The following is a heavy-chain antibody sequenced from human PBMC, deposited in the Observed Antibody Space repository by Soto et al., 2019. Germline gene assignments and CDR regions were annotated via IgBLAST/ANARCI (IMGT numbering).Heavy chain of an antibody. V-gene: IGHV4-34*01. J-gene: IGHJ6*02. CDR1: GGSFSGYY. Sequence: QVQLQQWGAGLLKPSETLSLTCAVYGGSFSGYYWSWIRQPPGKGLEWIGEINHSGSTNYNPSLTSRVTISVDTSKNQFSLKLSSVTAADTAVYYCARGAPPLWYYYYGMDVWGQGTTVTVSS. CDR3: ARGAPPLWYYYYGMDV. D-gene: IGHD3-10*01. CDR2: INHSGST.